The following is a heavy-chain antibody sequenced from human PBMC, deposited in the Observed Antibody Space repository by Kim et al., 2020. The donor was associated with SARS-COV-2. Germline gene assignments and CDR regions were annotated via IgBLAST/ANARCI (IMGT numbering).Heavy chain of an antibody. D-gene: IGHD5-18*01. CDR1: GFTFSSYG. CDR3: ARDLPRSYSYGLGY. J-gene: IGHJ4*02. CDR2: ISYDGSNT. Sequence: GGSLRLSCAASGFTFSSYGMHWVRQAPGKGLEWVAVISYDGSNTYYADSVKGRFTISRDNSKNTLYLQMNSLRAEDTAVYYCARDLPRSYSYGLGYWGQGTLVTVSS. V-gene: IGHV3-33*05.